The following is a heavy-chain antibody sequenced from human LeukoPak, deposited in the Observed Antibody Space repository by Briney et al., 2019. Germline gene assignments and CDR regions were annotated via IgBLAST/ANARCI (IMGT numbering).Heavy chain of an antibody. Sequence: GGSLRLSCAASGFTFSDFWMHWVRQAPGKGLVWVSRINSGGTVTNYADSVKGRLTISRDNSKNTLYLQMNSLRAEDTAVYYCARGVVVVVAATDVYWFDPWGQGTLVTVSS. CDR1: GFTFSDFW. D-gene: IGHD2-15*01. CDR3: ARGVVVVVAATDVYWFDP. CDR2: INSGGTVT. V-gene: IGHV3-74*01. J-gene: IGHJ5*02.